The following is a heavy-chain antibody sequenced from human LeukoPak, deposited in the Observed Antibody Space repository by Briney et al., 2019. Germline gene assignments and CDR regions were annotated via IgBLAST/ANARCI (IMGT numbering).Heavy chain of an antibody. CDR1: GFTFSSYT. D-gene: IGHD3-22*01. CDR2: ISGSGGST. J-gene: IGHJ6*03. CDR3: AKGSRASSGYYYSYYYYYMDV. V-gene: IGHV3-23*01. Sequence: PGGSLRLSCAASGFTFSSYTMSWVRQAPGKGLEWVSAISGSGGSTYYADSVKGRFTISRDNSKNTLYLQMNSLRAEDTAVYYCAKGSRASSGYYYSYYYYYMDVWGKGTTVTVSS.